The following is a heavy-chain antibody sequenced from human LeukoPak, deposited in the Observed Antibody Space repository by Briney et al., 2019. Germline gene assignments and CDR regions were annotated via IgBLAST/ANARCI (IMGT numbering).Heavy chain of an antibody. V-gene: IGHV3-21*01. J-gene: IGHJ4*02. CDR3: ARDRDYSNYPL. D-gene: IGHD4-11*01. CDR1: GFTFSSYS. CDR2: ISSSSSYI. Sequence: GGSLRLSCAASGFTFSSYSMNWVRLAPGKGLEWVSSISSSSSYIYCADSVKGRFTISRDNAKNSLYLQMNSLRAEDTAVYYCARDRDYSNYPLWGQGTLVTVSS.